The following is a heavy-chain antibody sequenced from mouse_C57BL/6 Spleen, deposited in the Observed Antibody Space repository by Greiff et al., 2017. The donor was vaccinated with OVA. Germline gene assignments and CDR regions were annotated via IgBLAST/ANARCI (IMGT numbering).Heavy chain of an antibody. CDR2: IYPGDGDT. J-gene: IGHJ2*01. CDR1: GYAFSSSW. CDR3: ARSSDGYYSYFDD. V-gene: IGHV1-82*01. Sequence: VQLQQSGPELVKPGASVKISCKASGYAFSSSWMNWVKQRPGKGLEWIGRIYPGDGDTNYNGKFKGKATLTADKSSSTAYLQLSSLTSEDSAVYFCARSSDGYYSYFDDWGQGTTLTVSS. D-gene: IGHD2-3*01.